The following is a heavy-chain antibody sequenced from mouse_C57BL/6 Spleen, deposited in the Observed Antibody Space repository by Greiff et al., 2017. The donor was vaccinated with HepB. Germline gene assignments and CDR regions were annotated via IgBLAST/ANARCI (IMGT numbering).Heavy chain of an antibody. V-gene: IGHV1-55*01. Sequence: VQRVEPGAELVKPGASVKMSCKASGYTFTSYWITWVKQRPGQGLEWIGDIYPGSGSTNYNEKFKSKATLTVDTSSSTAYMQLSSLTSEDSAVYYCARGAAQVPFAYWGQGTLVTVSA. J-gene: IGHJ3*01. D-gene: IGHD3-2*02. CDR2: IYPGSGST. CDR1: GYTFTSYW. CDR3: ARGAAQVPFAY.